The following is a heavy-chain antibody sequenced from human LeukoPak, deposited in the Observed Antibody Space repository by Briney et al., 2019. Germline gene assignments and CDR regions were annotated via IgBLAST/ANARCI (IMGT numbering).Heavy chain of an antibody. CDR3: ARVRCSGGSCYFDY. J-gene: IGHJ4*02. D-gene: IGHD2-15*01. CDR2: VNPNSGNT. Sequence: PGASVKVSCKASGYTFTSYDINWVRQATGQGLEWMGWVNPNSGNTGYAQKFQGRVTMTRNTSISTAYMELSSLRSEDTAVYYCARVRCSGGSCYFDYWGQGTLVTVSS. V-gene: IGHV1-8*01. CDR1: GYTFTSYD.